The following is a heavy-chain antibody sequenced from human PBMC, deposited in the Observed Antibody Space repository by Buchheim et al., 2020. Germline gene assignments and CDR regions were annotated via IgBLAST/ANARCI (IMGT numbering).Heavy chain of an antibody. CDR2: INHSGST. J-gene: IGHJ2*01. CDR3: AREESGGWRYWYFDL. CDR1: GGSFSGYY. Sequence: QVQLQQWGAGLLKPSETLSLTCAVYGGSFSGYYWSWIRQPPGKGLEWIGEINHSGSTNYNPSLKSRVTISVDTSKNQFSLKLSSVTAADTAVYYCAREESGGWRYWYFDLWGRGTL. V-gene: IGHV4-34*01. D-gene: IGHD6-19*01.